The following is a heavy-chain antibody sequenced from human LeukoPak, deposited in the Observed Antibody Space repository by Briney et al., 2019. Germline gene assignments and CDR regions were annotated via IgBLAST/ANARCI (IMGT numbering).Heavy chain of an antibody. CDR2: INPSGGST. Sequence: ASVKVSCKASGYTFTSYYMHWVRQAPGQGLEWMGLINPSGGSTSYAQKFQGRVTMTRDTSTSTVYMELSSLRSEDTAVYYCARDRGNNDYGSNSEQAFDIWGQGTMVTVSS. CDR1: GYTFTSYY. J-gene: IGHJ3*02. D-gene: IGHD4-23*01. V-gene: IGHV1-46*01. CDR3: ARDRGNNDYGSNSEQAFDI.